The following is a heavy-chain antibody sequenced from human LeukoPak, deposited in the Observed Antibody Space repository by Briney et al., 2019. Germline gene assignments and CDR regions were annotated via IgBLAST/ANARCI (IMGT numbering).Heavy chain of an antibody. CDR3: ARGLNGAENYFDY. Sequence: PSETLSLTCTVSVGSISTYYWSWIRQPPGTGLEWIGYIYYSGTTNYNPSLKSRVTISVDTSKNQFSLNLSSVTAADTAVYYCARGLNGAENYFDYWGQGILVTVSS. D-gene: IGHD4-17*01. J-gene: IGHJ4*02. V-gene: IGHV4-59*01. CDR2: IYYSGTT. CDR1: VGSISTYY.